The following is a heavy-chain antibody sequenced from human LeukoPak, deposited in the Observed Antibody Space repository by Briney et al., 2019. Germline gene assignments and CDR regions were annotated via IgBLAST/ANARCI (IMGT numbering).Heavy chain of an antibody. J-gene: IGHJ1*01. CDR1: GFTVSSNY. D-gene: IGHD5-18*01. CDR3: ARGYGPEYFQH. V-gene: IGHV3-53*01. Sequence: PGGSLTLSCAVSGFTVSSNYMSWVRQAPGKGLEWVSVIYSGGSTYYADSVKGRFTISRENSKNTLYLQMNSLRAEDTAVYYWARGYGPEYFQHWGQGTLVTVSS. CDR2: IYSGGST.